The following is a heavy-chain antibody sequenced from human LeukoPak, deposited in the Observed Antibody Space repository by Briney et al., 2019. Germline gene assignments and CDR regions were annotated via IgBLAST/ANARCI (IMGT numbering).Heavy chain of an antibody. CDR2: IYYSGST. CDR1: GGSISSYY. CDR3: ARAFHGSGSYYANWFDP. J-gene: IGHJ5*02. Sequence: SETLSLTCTVSGGSISSYYWSWIRQPPGKGLEWIGYIYYSGSTNYNPSLKSRVTISVDTPKNQFSLKLSSVTAADTAVYYCARAFHGSGSYYANWFDPWGQGTLVTVSS. D-gene: IGHD3-10*01. V-gene: IGHV4-59*08.